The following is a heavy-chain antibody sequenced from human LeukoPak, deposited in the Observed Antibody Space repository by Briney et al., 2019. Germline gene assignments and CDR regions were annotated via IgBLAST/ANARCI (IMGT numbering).Heavy chain of an antibody. D-gene: IGHD2-15*01. V-gene: IGHV1-2*02. CDR1: GYTFSGYY. Sequence: VASVKVSCKASGYTFSGYYMHWVRQAPGQGLEWMGWINPNSGGTNYAQKFQGRVTMTRDTSISTAYMELSRPRSDDTAVYYCARDRGYCSGGSCQNFDYWGQGTLATVSS. CDR3: ARDRGYCSGGSCQNFDY. CDR2: INPNSGGT. J-gene: IGHJ4*02.